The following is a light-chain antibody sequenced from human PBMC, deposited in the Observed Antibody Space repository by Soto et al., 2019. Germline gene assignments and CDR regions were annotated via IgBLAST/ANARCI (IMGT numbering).Light chain of an antibody. Sequence: EIVLTQSPGTLSLSPGERATLSCRASQSISSSYLAWYQQKPGQAPRLLIYGASRRATGIPDRFSGRESGTDFTLTITTLEPEDSAVYFCQQYASSPYTFGQGTKVEFK. V-gene: IGKV3-20*01. J-gene: IGKJ2*01. CDR3: QQYASSPYT. CDR1: QSISSSY. CDR2: GAS.